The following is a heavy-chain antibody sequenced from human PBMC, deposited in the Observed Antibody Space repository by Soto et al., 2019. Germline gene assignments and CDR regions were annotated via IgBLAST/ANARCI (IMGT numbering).Heavy chain of an antibody. CDR1: GYTFTSSY. D-gene: IGHD3-16*01. CDR3: GRGLFTGDY. V-gene: IGHV1-46*01. CDR2: INPLGGST. Sequence: ASVKVSCKASGYTFTSSYIHWVRQAPGQGLEWMAIINPLGGSTNYAQQFQGRVTVTMDTSASTVYMELSSLRSEDTAVYYCGRGLFTGDYWGRGTLVTSPQ. J-gene: IGHJ4*02.